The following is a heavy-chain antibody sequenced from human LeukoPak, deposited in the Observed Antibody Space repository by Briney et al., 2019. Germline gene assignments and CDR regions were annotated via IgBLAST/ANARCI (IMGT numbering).Heavy chain of an antibody. J-gene: IGHJ5*02. D-gene: IGHD1-26*01. Sequence: GGSLRLACAASGFTFSSYAMHWVRQAPGKGLEWVAAISYDGSIKYYADSVKGRFTISRDNSKNTLYRQMNSLRAEDTAVYYCAKPPGMVRATTQGGFDPWGQGTLVTVSS. CDR3: AKPPGMVRATTQGGFDP. CDR1: GFTFSSYA. CDR2: ISYDGSIK. V-gene: IGHV3-30-3*02.